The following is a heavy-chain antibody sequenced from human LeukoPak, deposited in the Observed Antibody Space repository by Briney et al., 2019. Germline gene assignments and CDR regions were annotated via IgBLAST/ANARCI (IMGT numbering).Heavy chain of an antibody. J-gene: IGHJ6*02. D-gene: IGHD2-2*01. V-gene: IGHV3-15*05. CDR3: TTDSYCSTTTCYASSNYYYGLDA. CDR1: GFTFSNAW. Sequence: GGSLRLSCAASGFTFSNAWMTWVRQAPGKGLEWVGRIYRNADGGTTDYAAPVKGRFTISRDDSKNTLYLQMNSLKTEDTAVYYCTTDSYCSTTTCYASSNYYYGLDAWGQGTSDTVSS. CDR2: IYRNADGGTT.